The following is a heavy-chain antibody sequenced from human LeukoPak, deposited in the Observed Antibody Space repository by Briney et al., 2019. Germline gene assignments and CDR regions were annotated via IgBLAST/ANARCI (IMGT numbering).Heavy chain of an antibody. CDR3: ARGHQLRYFGYYYMDV. Sequence: GASVKVSCKASGYTFTSYDINWVRQATGQGLEWMGWMKPNSGNTGYAQKFQGRVTMTRSTSISTAYMELSSLRSEDTAVYYCARGHQLRYFGYYYMDVWGKGTTVTVSS. J-gene: IGHJ6*03. V-gene: IGHV1-8*01. D-gene: IGHD3-9*01. CDR2: MKPNSGNT. CDR1: GYTFTSYD.